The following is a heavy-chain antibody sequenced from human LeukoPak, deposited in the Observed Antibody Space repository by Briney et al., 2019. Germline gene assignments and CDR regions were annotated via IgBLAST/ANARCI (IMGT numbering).Heavy chain of an antibody. CDR1: GFTFSSYA. V-gene: IGHV3-23*01. J-gene: IGHJ4*02. CDR3: ADFSSSSAYFDY. D-gene: IGHD6-6*01. CDR2: ISGSGGST. Sequence: GGSLRLSCAASGFTFSSYAMSWVRQAPGKGLEWVSAISGSGGSTYYADSVKGRFTISRDNSKNTLYLQMDSLRAEDTAVYYCADFSSSSAYFDYWGQGTLVTVSS.